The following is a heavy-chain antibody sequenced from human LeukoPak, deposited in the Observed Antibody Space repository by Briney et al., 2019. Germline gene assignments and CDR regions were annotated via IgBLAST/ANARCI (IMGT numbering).Heavy chain of an antibody. D-gene: IGHD2-2*01. CDR1: GGTFSSYA. Sequence: RGASVKVSCKASGGTFSSYAISWVRQAPGQGLEWMGGIIPIFGTANYAQKFQGRVTITADESTSTAYMERSSLRSEDTAVYYCARAHVPAATLVGYFDYWGQGTLVTVSS. J-gene: IGHJ4*02. V-gene: IGHV1-69*13. CDR3: ARAHVPAATLVGYFDY. CDR2: IIPIFGTA.